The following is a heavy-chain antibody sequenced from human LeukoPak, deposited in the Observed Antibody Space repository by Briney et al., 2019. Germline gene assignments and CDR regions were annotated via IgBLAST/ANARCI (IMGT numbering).Heavy chain of an antibody. CDR1: GFTFDDYG. CDR3: ARAGSYGDYVTYYYYYMNV. D-gene: IGHD4-17*01. J-gene: IGHJ6*03. Sequence: GGSLRLSCAASGFTFDDYGMSWVRQAPGKGLGWVCGLNWNGGSPNCADSVKGRFTISRDNAKNSLYLQMNTLKVEDTALYYCARAGSYGDYVTYYYYYMNVWGKGTTVTVSS. V-gene: IGHV3-20*04. CDR2: LNWNGGSP.